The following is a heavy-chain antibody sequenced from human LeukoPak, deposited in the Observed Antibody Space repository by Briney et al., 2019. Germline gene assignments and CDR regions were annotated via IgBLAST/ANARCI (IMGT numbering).Heavy chain of an antibody. CDR3: ARHLSGYYTGYFDY. CDR1: GVSISSSSYY. Sequence: SETLSLTCTVSGVSISSSSYYWGRLRQPPGKGLEWVGSIYYSGSTYYNPSLKSRVTMSVDTSKSQFSLKLSSVTAADTAVYYCARHLSGYYTGYFDYWGQGTLVTVSS. D-gene: IGHD3-3*01. V-gene: IGHV4-39*01. J-gene: IGHJ4*02. CDR2: IYYSGST.